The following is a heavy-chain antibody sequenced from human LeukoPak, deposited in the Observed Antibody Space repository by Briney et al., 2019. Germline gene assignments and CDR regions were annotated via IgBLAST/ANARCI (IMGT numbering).Heavy chain of an antibody. CDR1: AGSIKNNC. CDR3: ARHRSDTGGKKGVNWFDP. V-gene: IGHV4-59*07. J-gene: IGHJ5*02. D-gene: IGHD4-23*01. Sequence: KPSHSLSLTRSLAAGSIKNNCCGCVRQHPGNGREWLGTIYFGGTTDYNSSPKSGLTISEDTFKNQLSLNLQSVTAADTATYYCARHRSDTGGKKGVNWFDPWGQGTLVTVSS. CDR2: IYFGGTT.